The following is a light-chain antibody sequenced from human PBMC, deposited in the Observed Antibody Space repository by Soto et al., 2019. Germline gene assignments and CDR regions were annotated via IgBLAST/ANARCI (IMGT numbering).Light chain of an antibody. J-gene: IGKJ4*01. CDR1: QNVTSSY. CDR3: QQYGSSPLT. Sequence: EIVLTQSPGTLSLSPGERATLSYRASQNVTSSYLAWYQQKPGQAPRLLIYGASSRATGIPDRFSGSGSGTDFTLTISRLEPEDFAVYYCQQYGSSPLTFGGGTKVEIK. V-gene: IGKV3-20*01. CDR2: GAS.